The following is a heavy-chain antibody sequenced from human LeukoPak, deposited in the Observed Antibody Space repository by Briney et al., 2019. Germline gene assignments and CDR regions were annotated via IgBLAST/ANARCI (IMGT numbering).Heavy chain of an antibody. CDR3: ARVNVGIAAAGMEKWDWFDP. CDR1: GYTFSSYG. J-gene: IGHJ5*02. CDR2: ISAYNGNT. D-gene: IGHD6-13*01. Sequence: PGASVKVSCKGSGYTFSSYGFSWVRQAPGQGLEWMGWISAYNGNTNYAQKLQGRVTMTTDTSTSTAYMELRSLRSDDTAVYYCARVNVGIAAAGMEKWDWFDPWGQGTLVTVSS. V-gene: IGHV1-18*01.